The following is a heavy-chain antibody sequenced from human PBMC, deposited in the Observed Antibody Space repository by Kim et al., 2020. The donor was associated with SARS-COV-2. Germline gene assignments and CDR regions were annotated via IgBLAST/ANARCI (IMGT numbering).Heavy chain of an antibody. J-gene: IGHJ4*02. D-gene: IGHD5-12*01. V-gene: IGHV3-23*01. Sequence: DADPEEGRFTTSRDNAKNALYLQMNSLRAEDTAVYYCSHLLLVAYYFDSWGQGTLVTVSS. CDR3: SHLLLVAYYFDS.